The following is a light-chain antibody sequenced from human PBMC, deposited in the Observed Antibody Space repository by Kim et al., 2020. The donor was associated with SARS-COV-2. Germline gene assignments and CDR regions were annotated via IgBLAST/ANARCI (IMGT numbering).Light chain of an antibody. CDR2: GAS. CDR3: QQYDNWPPYT. J-gene: IGKJ2*01. Sequence: EVVMTQSPATLSVSPGERATLSWRASQSVNSNLAWYQQQPGQAPRLLIYGASTRATDIPARFSGSGSGTEFTLIISSLQSEDIAVYYCQQYDNWPPYTFGQGTKLEI. V-gene: IGKV3-15*01. CDR1: QSVNSN.